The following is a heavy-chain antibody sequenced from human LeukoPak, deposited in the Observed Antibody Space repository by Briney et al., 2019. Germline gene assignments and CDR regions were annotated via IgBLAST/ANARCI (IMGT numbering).Heavy chain of an antibody. CDR3: TSSQRSPYYYDSSRGAFDI. D-gene: IGHD3-22*01. CDR1: GYSFTTYW. V-gene: IGHV5-51*01. Sequence: GGALEISCKGSGYSFTTYWIGWGRQMPGKGLGGVGIIYPADSDTKYSPSFQGQVTISADKSISTAYLQWSSLKASDTAMYYCTSSQRSPYYYDSSRGAFDIWGQGTMVTVSS. CDR2: IYPADSDT. J-gene: IGHJ3*02.